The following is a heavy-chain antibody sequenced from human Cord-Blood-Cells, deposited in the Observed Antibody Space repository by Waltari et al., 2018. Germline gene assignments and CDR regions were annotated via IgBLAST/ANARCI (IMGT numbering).Heavy chain of an antibody. J-gene: IGHJ2*01. V-gene: IGHV1-2*02. CDR2: INPNSGGT. CDR1: GYTFTGYY. D-gene: IGHD6-13*01. Sequence: QVQLVQSGAEVKKPGASVKVSCKASGYTFTGYYMHWVRQAPGQELEWMGWINPNSGGTNYAQKFQGRVTMTRETSISTAYMELSRLRSDDTAVYYCARLRIAAAGTGYFDLWGRGTLVTVSS. CDR3: ARLRIAAAGTGYFDL.